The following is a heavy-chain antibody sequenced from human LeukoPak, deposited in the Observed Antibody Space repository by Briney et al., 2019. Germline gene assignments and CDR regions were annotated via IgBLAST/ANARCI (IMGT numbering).Heavy chain of an antibody. J-gene: IGHJ6*02. D-gene: IGHD2-15*01. CDR1: GGTLSSYA. V-gene: IGHV1-69*04. CDR2: IIPILGIA. Sequence: TVKVSCKASGGTLSSYAISWVRQAPGQGLEWMGRIIPILGIANYAQKFQGRVTITADKSTSTAYMELSSLRSEDTAVYYCARGRGYCSGGSCYYNYGMDVWGQGTTVTVSS. CDR3: ARGRGYCSGGSCYYNYGMDV.